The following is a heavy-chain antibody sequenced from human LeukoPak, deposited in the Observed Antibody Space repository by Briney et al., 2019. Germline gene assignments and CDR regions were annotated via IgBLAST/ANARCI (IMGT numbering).Heavy chain of an antibody. Sequence: ASVKVSCKASGYTFTGYYMHWVRQARGQGLEWIGRINPNSGGTNYAQKFQGRVTMTRDTSISTAYMELSRLRSDDTAVYYCALGDYYDISGYRGAFDYWGQGTLVTVSS. CDR2: INPNSGGT. V-gene: IGHV1-2*06. D-gene: IGHD3-22*01. CDR1: GYTFTGYY. CDR3: ALGDYYDISGYRGAFDY. J-gene: IGHJ4*02.